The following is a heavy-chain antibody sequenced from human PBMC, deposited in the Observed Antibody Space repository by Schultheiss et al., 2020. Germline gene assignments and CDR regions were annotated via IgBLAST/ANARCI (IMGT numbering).Heavy chain of an antibody. CDR2: ISTTGGAT. CDR3: ARYGSDASGGHFDY. Sequence: GGSLRLSCAASAFTFSGYAMNWVRQAPGMGLEWVSVISTTGGATYYADSVKGRFTISRDNSKNTLYLQMNSLRAEDTAVYYCARYGSDASGGHFDYWGQGALVTVSS. CDR1: AFTFSGYA. D-gene: IGHD2-15*01. V-gene: IGHV3-23*01. J-gene: IGHJ4*02.